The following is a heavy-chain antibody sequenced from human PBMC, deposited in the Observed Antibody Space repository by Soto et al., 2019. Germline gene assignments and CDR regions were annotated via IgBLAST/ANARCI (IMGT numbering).Heavy chain of an antibody. V-gene: IGHV3-72*01. CDR3: TTDSRTTLPEIRFDY. J-gene: IGHJ4*01. Sequence: GGSLRLSCAASGFLFSDHYMDWVRQAPGKGLEWVGRITNKANSYTTDYAAPVKGRFVVSRDDSKDIVYLQMNSLKIEDTGVYYCTTDSRTTLPEIRFDYWGHGTQVTVSS. D-gene: IGHD1-26*01. CDR1: GFLFSDHY. CDR2: ITNKANSYTT.